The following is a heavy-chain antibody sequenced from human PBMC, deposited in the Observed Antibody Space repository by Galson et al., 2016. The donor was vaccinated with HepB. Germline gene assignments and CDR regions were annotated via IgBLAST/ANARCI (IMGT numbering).Heavy chain of an antibody. Sequence: SLRLSCAASGFTFSRNGMHWVRQAPGKGLEWVAVIWYDGSNTYHADSVKGRFTISRDNSKNTLYLQMNSLRAEDTAVYYCASEAPILAPTLDYWGQGTLVTVSS. D-gene: IGHD2/OR15-2a*01. CDR3: ASEAPILAPTLDY. CDR1: GFTFSRNG. CDR2: IWYDGSNT. V-gene: IGHV3-33*01. J-gene: IGHJ4*02.